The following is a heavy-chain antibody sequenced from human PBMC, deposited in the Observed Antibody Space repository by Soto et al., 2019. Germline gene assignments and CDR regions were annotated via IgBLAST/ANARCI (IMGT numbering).Heavy chain of an antibody. CDR2: ISYDGSNK. CDR1: GFTFSSYG. CDR3: AKGEGWNYVRGVVDY. V-gene: IGHV3-30*18. D-gene: IGHD3-10*02. J-gene: IGHJ4*02. Sequence: QVQLVESGGGVVQPGRSLRLSCAASGFTFSSYGMHWVRQAPGKGLEWVAVISYDGSNKYYADSVKGRFTISRDNSKNTLYLQMNSLRAEDTAVYYCAKGEGWNYVRGVVDYWGQGTLVTVSS.